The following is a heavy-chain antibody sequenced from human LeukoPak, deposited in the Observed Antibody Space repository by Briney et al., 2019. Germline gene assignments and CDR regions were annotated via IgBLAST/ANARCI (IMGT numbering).Heavy chain of an antibody. CDR1: GFTFSDYY. CDR2: ISSSGSII. Sequence: GGSLRLSCAASGFTFSDYYMSWIRQAPGKGLEWVSYISSSGSIIYYADSVKGRFTISRDNAKNSLYLQMNSLKTEDTAVYYCTGGSGSVDYYMDVWGKGTTVTASS. V-gene: IGHV3-11*01. J-gene: IGHJ6*03. D-gene: IGHD3-10*01. CDR3: TGGSGSVDYYMDV.